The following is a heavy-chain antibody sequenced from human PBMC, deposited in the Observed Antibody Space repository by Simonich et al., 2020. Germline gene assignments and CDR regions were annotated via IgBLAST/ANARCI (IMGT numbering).Heavy chain of an antibody. CDR2: SSSSSSYI. J-gene: IGHJ4*02. CDR3: ARANERDY. Sequence: EVQLVVSGGGLVKPGGSLRLSCAASGFTFSGYGMNWVRQAPGKGLEGDSSSSSSSSYIYYADSVKGRFTISRDNAKNSLYLQRNSLRAEDTAVYYCARANERDYWCQGTLVTVSS. CDR1: GFTFSGYG. V-gene: IGHV3-21*01. D-gene: IGHD1-1*01.